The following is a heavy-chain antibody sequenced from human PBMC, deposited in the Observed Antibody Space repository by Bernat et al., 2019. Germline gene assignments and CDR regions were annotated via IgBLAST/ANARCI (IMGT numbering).Heavy chain of an antibody. D-gene: IGHD2-2*01. V-gene: IGHV3-30*03. CDR1: GFTFSTYG. CDR2: ISYDGSNK. Sequence: QVHLVESGGGVVQPGRSLRLSCAASGFTFSTYGMHWVRQAPGKGLEWVAVISYDGSNKYYADSVKGRFTISRDNSKNTLYLQMNSLRAEDTAVYYCARAAPDYCSSTRCYLWWSYFDYWGQGTLVTVSS. CDR3: ARAAPDYCSSTRCYLWWSYFDY. J-gene: IGHJ4*02.